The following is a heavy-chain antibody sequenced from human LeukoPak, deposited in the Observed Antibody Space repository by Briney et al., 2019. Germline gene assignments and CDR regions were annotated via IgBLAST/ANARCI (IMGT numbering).Heavy chain of an antibody. V-gene: IGHV3-23*01. D-gene: IGHD4/OR15-4a*01. J-gene: IGHJ4*02. Sequence: GGSLRLSCAASGFTFSSYAMTWVRQAPGKGLEWVSLISASGSNTYYAGSVKGRFFISRDNSKNTLNLQISSLRAEDTALYYCAKGIYDYALDFWGQGALVTVSS. CDR2: ISASGSNT. CDR3: AKGIYDYALDF. CDR1: GFTFSSYA.